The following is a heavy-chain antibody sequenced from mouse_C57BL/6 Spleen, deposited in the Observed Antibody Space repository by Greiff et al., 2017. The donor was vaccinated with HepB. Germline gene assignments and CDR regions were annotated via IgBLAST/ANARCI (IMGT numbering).Heavy chain of an antibody. V-gene: IGHV1-26*01. Sequence: EVQLQQSGPELVKPGASVKISCKASGYTFTDYYMNWVKQSHGKSLEWIGDINPNNGGTSYNQKFKGKATLTVYKSSSTAYMELRSLTSEDSAVYYCARPFYYAMDYWGQGTSVTVSS. CDR2: INPNNGGT. CDR3: ARPFYYAMDY. J-gene: IGHJ4*01. CDR1: GYTFTDYY.